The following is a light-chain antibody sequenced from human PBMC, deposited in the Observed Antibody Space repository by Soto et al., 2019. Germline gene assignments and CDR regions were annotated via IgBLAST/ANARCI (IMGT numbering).Light chain of an antibody. CDR3: QQYGSPSYT. J-gene: IGKJ2*01. CDR2: GAS. CDR1: QSVSSSY. V-gene: IGKV3-20*01. Sequence: EIVLTQSPGTLSVSPGERATLSCRASQSVSSSYLAWYQQKPGQAPRLLIYGASSRATGIPDRFSGSGSGTDFTLTISRLEPEDFAVYYCQQYGSPSYTFGQGTKLEIK.